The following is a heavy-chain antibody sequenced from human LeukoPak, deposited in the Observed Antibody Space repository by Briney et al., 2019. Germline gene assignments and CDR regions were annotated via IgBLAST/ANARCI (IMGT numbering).Heavy chain of an antibody. D-gene: IGHD6-19*01. J-gene: IGHJ2*01. V-gene: IGHV3-7*01. CDR2: INEDESEK. CDR1: GFTFSSYW. Sequence: PGGSLRLSCAASGFTFSSYWMSWVRQSPGKGLEWVANINEDESEKYYVDSVKGRFTIPRDSAKNSLYLQMNSLRAEDTAVYYCARKITVAGINRYFDLWGRGTLVTVSS. CDR3: ARKITVAGINRYFDL.